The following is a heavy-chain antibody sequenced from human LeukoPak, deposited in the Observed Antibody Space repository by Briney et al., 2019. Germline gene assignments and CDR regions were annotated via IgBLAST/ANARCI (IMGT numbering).Heavy chain of an antibody. CDR2: IYHSGST. CDR1: GGSVSSGTYY. V-gene: IGHV4-39*07. Sequence: SETLSLTCTVSGGSVSSGTYYWGWIRQPPGKGLEWIGSIYHSGSTYYNPSLKSRVTISVDTSKNQFSLKLSSLTAADTAVYYCARDRKYYYHMDVWGKGTTVTVSS. D-gene: IGHD1-14*01. CDR3: ARDRKYYYHMDV. J-gene: IGHJ6*03.